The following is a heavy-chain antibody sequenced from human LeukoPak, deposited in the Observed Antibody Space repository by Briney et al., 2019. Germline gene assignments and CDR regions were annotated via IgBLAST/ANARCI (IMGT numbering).Heavy chain of an antibody. CDR2: IYYSGST. V-gene: IGHV4-39*01. D-gene: IGHD1-26*01. CDR1: GGSVSSSSYY. Sequence: SETLSLTCTVSGGSVSSSSYYWGWIRQPPGKGLEWIGSIYYSGSTYYNPSLKSRVTISVDTSKNQFSLKLSSVTAADTAVYYCARLVVGATHRRRHYYFDYWGQGTLVTVSS. CDR3: ARLVVGATHRRRHYYFDY. J-gene: IGHJ4*02.